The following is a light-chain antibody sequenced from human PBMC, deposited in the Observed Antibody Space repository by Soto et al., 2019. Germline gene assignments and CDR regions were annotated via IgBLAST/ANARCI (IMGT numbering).Light chain of an antibody. CDR2: GAS. V-gene: IGKV3-20*01. Sequence: EIVLTQSPGTLSLSPGERATLSCRASQSVSSSYLAWYQQKPGQAPRLLIYGASSRATGIPDRFSGSGSGTDFTLTISRLEPEDSAVYFCQQYTGPPTTFGQGTRLENK. J-gene: IGKJ5*01. CDR3: QQYTGPPTT. CDR1: QSVSSSY.